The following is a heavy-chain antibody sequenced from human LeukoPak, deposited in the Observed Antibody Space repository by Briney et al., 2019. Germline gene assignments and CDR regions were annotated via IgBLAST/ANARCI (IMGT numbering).Heavy chain of an antibody. CDR1: GYSISSGSY. D-gene: IGHD1-1*01. Sequence: SETLSLTCTVSGYSISSGSYWGWIRPPPGKGLEWIGSIYHSGSTYYNPSLKSRVTISVDTSKNQFSLKLTSVTAADTAVYYCARVQREAFDIWGQGTMVTVSS. CDR2: IYHSGST. V-gene: IGHV4-38-2*02. CDR3: ARVQREAFDI. J-gene: IGHJ3*02.